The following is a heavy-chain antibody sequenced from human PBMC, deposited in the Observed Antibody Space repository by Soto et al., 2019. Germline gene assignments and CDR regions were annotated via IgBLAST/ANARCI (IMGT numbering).Heavy chain of an antibody. CDR2: ISNNGINK. Sequence: QVQLVESGGGVVQPGRSLRLSCAASGFTFRTYGMHWVRQAPGKGLEWLAVISNNGINKYYADSVKGRFTISRDNSRETLFLQMNSLRGEDTAIYYCAKVIRADSTSSNFYYYSGLDVWGQGTKVTVSS. V-gene: IGHV3-30*18. CDR1: GFTFRTYG. CDR3: AKVIRADSTSSNFYYYSGLDV. D-gene: IGHD6-6*01. J-gene: IGHJ6*02.